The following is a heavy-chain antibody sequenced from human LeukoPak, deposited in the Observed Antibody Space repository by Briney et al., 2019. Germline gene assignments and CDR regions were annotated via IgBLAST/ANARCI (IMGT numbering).Heavy chain of an antibody. Sequence: SETLSLTCTVSGDSISSNSYYWGWIRQPPGKGLEWIGSIYYSGSTYYNLSLKSRVTISVDTSKTQFSLKLNSVTAADTAVYYCAKGGGYSSSRWSYWGQGTLVTVSS. CDR3: AKGGGYSSSRWSY. V-gene: IGHV4-39*01. J-gene: IGHJ4*02. CDR2: IYYSGST. CDR1: GDSISSNSYY. D-gene: IGHD6-13*01.